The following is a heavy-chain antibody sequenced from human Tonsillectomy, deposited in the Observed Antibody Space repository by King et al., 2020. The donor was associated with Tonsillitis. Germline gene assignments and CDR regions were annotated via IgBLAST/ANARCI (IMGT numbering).Heavy chain of an antibody. J-gene: IGHJ6*02. V-gene: IGHV3-30-3*01. CDR1: GFTFSSYA. D-gene: IGHD4-17*01. CDR3: ARRDGALDYYYYGMDV. CDR2: ISFDGSNK. Sequence: VQLVESGGGVVQPGRSLRLSCAASGFTFSSYAMHWVRQAPGKGLEWVALISFDGSNKEYADSAKGRLTISRDNSKNRLYLQMNSLRAEDTAVYYCARRDGALDYYYYGMDVWGQGTTVTVSS.